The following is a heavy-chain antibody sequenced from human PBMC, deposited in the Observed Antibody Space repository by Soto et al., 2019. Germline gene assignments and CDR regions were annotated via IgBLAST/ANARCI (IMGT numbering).Heavy chain of an antibody. CDR3: ARVRLLLAMDAFDI. CDR1: GYTLTGYY. D-gene: IGHD5-18*01. CDR2: INPNRGGT. J-gene: IGHJ3*02. Sequence: GASVKVSCKASGYTLTGYYMHWVRQAPGQGLEWMGWINPNRGGTNYAPKFQGRVTMTRDTSISTAYMELSRLRSDDTAVYYCARVRLLLAMDAFDIWGQGTMVTVSS. V-gene: IGHV1-2*02.